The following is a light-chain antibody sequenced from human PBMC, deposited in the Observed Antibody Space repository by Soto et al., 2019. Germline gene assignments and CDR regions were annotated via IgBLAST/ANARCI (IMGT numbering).Light chain of an antibody. CDR2: KAS. V-gene: IGKV1-5*03. CDR1: QSISSW. Sequence: DIQMTQSPSTLSASVGDRVTITCRASQSISSWLAWYQQKPEKAPKLLIYKASSLESGVPSRFSGSGSGTEFPLTISSLQPDDFATYYCQQYNNYPWTFGQGTKVEIK. CDR3: QQYNNYPWT. J-gene: IGKJ1*01.